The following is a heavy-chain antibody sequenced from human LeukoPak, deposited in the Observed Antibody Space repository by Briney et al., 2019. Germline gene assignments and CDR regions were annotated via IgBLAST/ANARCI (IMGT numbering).Heavy chain of an antibody. CDR3: AKSDDHCSGGTCQIDC. CDR1: GFTFSSYG. D-gene: IGHD2-15*01. Sequence: GGSLRLSCAASGFTFSSYGMHWVRQAPGKGLEWVAFIRYDGSNKYYADSVKGRFTISRDNSQNTLSMEMNTLRAEDTAVYYCAKSDDHCSGGTCQIDCWGQGTLVTVSS. V-gene: IGHV3-30*02. J-gene: IGHJ4*02. CDR2: IRYDGSNK.